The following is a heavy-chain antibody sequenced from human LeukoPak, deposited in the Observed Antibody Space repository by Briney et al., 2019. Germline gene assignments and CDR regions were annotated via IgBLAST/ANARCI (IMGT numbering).Heavy chain of an antibody. D-gene: IGHD3-10*01. Sequence: PGRSLRLSCAASGFTFDDYAMHWVRQAPGKGLEWVSGISWNSGSIGYADSVKGRFTISRDNAKNSLYLQMNSLGAEDTALYYCAKSLWFGELLSPFDYWGQGTLVTVSS. V-gene: IGHV3-9*01. CDR1: GFTFDDYA. J-gene: IGHJ4*02. CDR3: AKSLWFGELLSPFDY. CDR2: ISWNSGSI.